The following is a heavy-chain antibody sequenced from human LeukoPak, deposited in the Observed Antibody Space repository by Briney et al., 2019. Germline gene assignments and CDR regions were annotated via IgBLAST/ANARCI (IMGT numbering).Heavy chain of an antibody. D-gene: IGHD3-9*01. J-gene: IGHJ4*02. CDR3: ARDPYDILTGPYFDY. V-gene: IGHV3-74*01. Sequence: PGGSLRLSCAASGFAFRNYWMHWVRQGPGKGLLWVSRINRDGRATSYADSVKGRFTISRDNAKNTLYLQMNSLRAEGTAVYYCARDPYDILTGPYFDYWGQGTLVTVSS. CDR2: INRDGRAT. CDR1: GFAFRNYW.